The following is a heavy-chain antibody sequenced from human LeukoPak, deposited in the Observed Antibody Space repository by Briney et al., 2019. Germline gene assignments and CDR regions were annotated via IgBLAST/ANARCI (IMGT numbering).Heavy chain of an antibody. CDR1: GFTFSAYS. V-gene: IGHV3-48*01. D-gene: IGHD2/OR15-2a*01. CDR3: VGSKAPFFYFDY. CDR2: ISSTGSTI. Sequence: PGGSLRVSCAASGFTFSAYSLRWVRQAPGKGLEWLSYISSTGSTIYYAGSVKGRFTISRDNAKNSLYLQMNSLRAEDTAVYYCVGSKAPFFYFDYWGQGILVTVSS. J-gene: IGHJ4*02.